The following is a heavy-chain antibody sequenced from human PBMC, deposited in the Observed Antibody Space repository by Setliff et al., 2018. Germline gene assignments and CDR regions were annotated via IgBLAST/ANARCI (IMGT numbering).Heavy chain of an antibody. J-gene: IGHJ6*03. V-gene: IGHV1-8*03. CDR3: ARGGGQIHYDFWSGYFSDPQPNYYYYYMDV. CDR1: GYTFTSYD. Sequence: GASVKVSCKASGYTFTSYDINWVRQATGQGLEWMGWMNPNSGNTGYAQKFQGRVTITSNTSISTAYMELSSLGSEDTAVYYCARGGGQIHYDFWSGYFSDPQPNYYYYYMDVWGKGTTVTVSS. CDR2: MNPNSGNT. D-gene: IGHD3-3*01.